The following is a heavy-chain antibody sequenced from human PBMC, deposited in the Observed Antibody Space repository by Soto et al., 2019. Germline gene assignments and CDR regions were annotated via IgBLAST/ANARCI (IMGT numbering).Heavy chain of an antibody. J-gene: IGHJ6*02. CDR1: AGSISSNY. V-gene: IGHV4-59*01. Sequence: PSQSLSRTCTASAGSISSNYCSWIRQPPGKGRQWSGHICYSGRTNDTPSLKSRVTISVDTSKHQFSLKLSSVTAAHTAVYYCARRLQQETYYYYGMDGWGQGTTVTVSS. D-gene: IGHD4-4*01. CDR2: ICYSGRT. CDR3: ARRLQQETYYYYGMDG.